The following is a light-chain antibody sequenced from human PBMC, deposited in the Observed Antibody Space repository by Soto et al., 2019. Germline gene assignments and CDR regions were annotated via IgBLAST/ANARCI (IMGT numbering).Light chain of an antibody. CDR3: QHCNNWPRT. CDR2: GAS. V-gene: IGKV3-15*01. CDR1: QSVSSN. J-gene: IGKJ1*01. Sequence: EIVMTQSPATLSVSPGERATLSCRASQSVSSNLAWYQQKPGQAPRLLIYGASPRATGIPARFSGSGSGTEFTLTISSLQSEDFAVYYCQHCNNWPRTFGQGTKVEIK.